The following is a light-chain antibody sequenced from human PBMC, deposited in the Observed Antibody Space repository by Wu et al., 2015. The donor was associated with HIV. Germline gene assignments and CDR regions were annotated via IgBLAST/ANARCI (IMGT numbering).Light chain of an antibody. CDR2: AAS. V-gene: IGKV1-12*01. Sequence: DIQMTQSPSSVSASVGDRVTITCRASQDIGTWLAWYQQKPGKAPKLLIYAASSLHSGVPSRFSGSGSGTDFALTISSLQPEDFATYFCQQANSFPLFTFGPGTKVDLK. CDR1: QDIGTW. CDR3: QQANSFPLFT. J-gene: IGKJ3*01.